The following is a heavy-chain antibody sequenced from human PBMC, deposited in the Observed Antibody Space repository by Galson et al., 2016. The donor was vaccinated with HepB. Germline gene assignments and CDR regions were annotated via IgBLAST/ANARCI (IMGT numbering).Heavy chain of an antibody. J-gene: IGHJ6*02. CDR3: ARESGIAVAWNPFHYYYYGMDV. CDR1: GFTLSSYG. V-gene: IGHV3-33*01. Sequence: SLRLSCAASGFTLSSYGMHWVRQAPGKGLEWVAVIWYDGSNKYYADSVKGRFTISRDNSKNTLYLQMNSLRAEDTAVYHCARESGIAVAWNPFHYYYYGMDVWGQGTTVTVSS. CDR2: IWYDGSNK. D-gene: IGHD6-19*01.